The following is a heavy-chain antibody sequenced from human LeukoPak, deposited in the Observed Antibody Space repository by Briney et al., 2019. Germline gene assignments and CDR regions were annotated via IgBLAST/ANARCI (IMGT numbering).Heavy chain of an antibody. CDR1: RFTFSSYA. Sequence: PGGSLRLSCAASRFTFSSYAMSWVRQAPGKGLEWVSAISGSGGSTYYADSVKGRFTISRDNSKNTLYLQMNSLRAEDTVVYYCAKFGGGYDSDDAFDIWGQGTMVTVSS. CDR3: AKFGGGYDSDDAFDI. D-gene: IGHD5-12*01. CDR2: ISGSGGST. V-gene: IGHV3-23*01. J-gene: IGHJ3*02.